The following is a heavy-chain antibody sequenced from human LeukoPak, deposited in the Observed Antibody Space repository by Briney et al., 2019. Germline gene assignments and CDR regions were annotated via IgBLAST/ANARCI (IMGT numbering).Heavy chain of an antibody. Sequence: ASVKVSCKASGYTFTSYGISWVRQAPGQGLEWMGWISAYNGNTNYAQKLQGRVTMTTDTSTSTAYMELRSLRSDDTAVYYCAGIPLTYGDYDNWFDPWGQGTLVTVSS. CDR1: GYTFTSYG. J-gene: IGHJ5*02. CDR2: ISAYNGNT. V-gene: IGHV1-18*01. CDR3: AGIPLTYGDYDNWFDP. D-gene: IGHD4-17*01.